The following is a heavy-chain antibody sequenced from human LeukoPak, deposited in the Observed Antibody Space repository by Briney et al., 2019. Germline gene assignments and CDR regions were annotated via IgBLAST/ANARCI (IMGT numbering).Heavy chain of an antibody. CDR1: GFSFSGHG. CDR3: AQDRVGVACLDY. Sequence: PGRSLRLSCAASGFSFSGHGMHWVRQAGKVLEWLAVISHDGTNKYYADSVKGRFTISRDNSKNTLYLQMNSLRAEDTAVYYCAQDRVGVACLDYWGQGTLVTVSS. V-gene: IGHV3-30*18. D-gene: IGHD2-21*01. J-gene: IGHJ4*02. CDR2: ISHDGTNK.